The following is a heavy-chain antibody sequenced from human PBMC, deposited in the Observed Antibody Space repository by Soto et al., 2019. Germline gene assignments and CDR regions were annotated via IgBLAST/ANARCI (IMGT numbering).Heavy chain of an antibody. J-gene: IGHJ6*02. V-gene: IGHV1-69*01. CDR2: LIPVFGSL. D-gene: IGHD5-18*01. CDR3: TRVLGYTFEPGKTRYYAMDV. Sequence: QVQLVQSGAEVKKPGSSVTVSCKTSGGTFSKDAINWVRQAPGQGLEWMGLLIPVFGSLIYAQKFQGRIRITAHESTSTAFMDLSSIRSEDTAVYYCTRVLGYTFEPGKTRYYAMDVWGQGTTVSVSS. CDR1: GGTFSKDA.